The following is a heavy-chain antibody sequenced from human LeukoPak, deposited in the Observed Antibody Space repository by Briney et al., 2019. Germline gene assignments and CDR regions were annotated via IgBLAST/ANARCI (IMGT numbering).Heavy chain of an antibody. CDR2: IYYSGST. Sequence: PSETLSLTCTVSGGSISSSSYYWGWIRQPPGKGLEWIGSIYYSGSTYYNPSLKSRVTISVDTSKNQFSLKLSSVTAADTALYHCVRLWIAAGNFFDNWGQGTLVTVSS. CDR1: GGSISSSSYY. V-gene: IGHV4-39*07. J-gene: IGHJ4*02. CDR3: VRLWIAAGNFFDN. D-gene: IGHD6-13*01.